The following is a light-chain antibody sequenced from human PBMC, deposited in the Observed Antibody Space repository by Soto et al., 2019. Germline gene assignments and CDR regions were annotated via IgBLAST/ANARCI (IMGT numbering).Light chain of an antibody. CDR2: DVS. V-gene: IGLV2-14*01. CDR3: SSYTSSSTLV. Sequence: QSALTQPASVSGSPGQSITISCTGTSSDVGGYKYVSWYQQHPGKAPKLMIYDVSNRPSGVSNRFSGSKSGNTASLTISGLPAEDEADYYCSSYTSSSTLVFGGGTKLTGL. CDR1: SSDVGGYKY. J-gene: IGLJ2*01.